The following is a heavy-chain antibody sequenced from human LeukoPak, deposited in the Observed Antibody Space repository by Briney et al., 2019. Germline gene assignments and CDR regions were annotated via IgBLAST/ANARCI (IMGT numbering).Heavy chain of an antibody. D-gene: IGHD2-2*02. V-gene: IGHV3-20*04. CDR1: GFTFDDYG. Sequence: GGSLRLSCAASGFTFDDYGMSWVRQAPGKGLEWVSGINWNGGSTGYADSVKGRFTISRDNAKNSLYLQMNSLRAEDTALYYCARDAEDIVVVPAAIPGSWFDPWGQGTLVTVSS. J-gene: IGHJ5*02. CDR3: ARDAEDIVVVPAAIPGSWFDP. CDR2: INWNGGST.